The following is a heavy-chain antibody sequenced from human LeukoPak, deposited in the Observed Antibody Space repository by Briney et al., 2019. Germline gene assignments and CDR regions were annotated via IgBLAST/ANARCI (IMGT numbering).Heavy chain of an antibody. CDR2: IRWGTA. Sequence: PSETLSLTCTVSGGSLSDHFWTWIRQPAGKGLEWIGRIRWGTAYYNPSLESRVTISLDTSNNQFSLKVTSVTAAGTAVYYCARGTERTRISGYYSFDYWGQGTLVTVSS. J-gene: IGHJ4*02. CDR3: ARGTERTRISGYYSFDY. D-gene: IGHD5-12*01. CDR1: GGSLSDHF. V-gene: IGHV4-4*07.